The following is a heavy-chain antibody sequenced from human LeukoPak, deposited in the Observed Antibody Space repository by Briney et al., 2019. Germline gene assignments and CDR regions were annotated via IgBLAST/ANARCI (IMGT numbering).Heavy chain of an antibody. CDR1: GDSVSSNSAA. D-gene: IGHD2-15*01. CDR2: TYYRSEWYN. J-gene: IGHJ3*02. V-gene: IGHV6-1*01. Sequence: SQTLSLTCAISGDSVSSNSAAWNWIRQSPSRGLEWLGRTYYRSEWYNDYAVSVKSRITINPDTSKNQFSLQLNSVTPEDTAVHYCARDIVVVVAATPDAFDIWGQGTMVTVSS. CDR3: ARDIVVVVAATPDAFDI.